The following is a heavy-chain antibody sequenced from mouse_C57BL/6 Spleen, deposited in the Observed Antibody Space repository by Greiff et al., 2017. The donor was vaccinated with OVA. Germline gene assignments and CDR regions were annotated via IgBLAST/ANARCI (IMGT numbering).Heavy chain of an antibody. CDR3: ARHNYYGNPGAMDY. V-gene: IGHV5-6*02. CDR2: ISSGGSYT. Sequence: EVKLVESGGDLVKPGGSLKLSCAASGFTFSSYGMSWVCQTPDKRLEWVASISSGGSYTYYPDSVKGRFTISRDNAKNTLYLQMSSLKSEDTAMYYYARHNYYGNPGAMDYWGQGTSVTVSS. J-gene: IGHJ4*01. D-gene: IGHD1-1*01. CDR1: GFTFSSYG.